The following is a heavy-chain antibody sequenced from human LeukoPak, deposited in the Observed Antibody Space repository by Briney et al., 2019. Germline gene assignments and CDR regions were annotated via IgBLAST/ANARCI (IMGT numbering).Heavy chain of an antibody. CDR1: GGSISNGNYY. CDR2: IHHSGTT. D-gene: IGHD1-26*01. CDR3: AREYPYGSYYHHHDAFDI. J-gene: IGHJ3*02. V-gene: IGHV4-30-2*06. Sequence: PSQTLSLTCTVSGGSISNGNYYWTWIRQSPGKGLECIGYIHHSGTTYYNPSLKSRVTISVDRSKNQFSLKLSSVTAADTAVYYCAREYPYGSYYHHHDAFDIWGQGTMVTVSS.